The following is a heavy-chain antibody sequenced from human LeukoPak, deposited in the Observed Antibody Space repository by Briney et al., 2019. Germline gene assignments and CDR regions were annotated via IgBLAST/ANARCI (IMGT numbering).Heavy chain of an antibody. J-gene: IGHJ6*02. D-gene: IGHD6-13*01. CDR1: GFSISTYD. CDR3: ASAGKEYQFHGMDV. CDR2: IGTAGGT. Sequence: GGSLRLSCVASGFSISTYDMFWVRQPTGKGLEWVSVIGTAGGTYYPDSVKDRFTISRDNVRNSLYLQMINLRAGDTAIYYCASAGKEYQFHGMDVWGQGSTVTVSS. V-gene: IGHV3-13*01.